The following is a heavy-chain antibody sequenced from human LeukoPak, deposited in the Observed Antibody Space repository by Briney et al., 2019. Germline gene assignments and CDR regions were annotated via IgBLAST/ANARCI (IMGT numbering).Heavy chain of an antibody. J-gene: IGHJ6*03. CDR1: GFSLSTYA. V-gene: IGHV3-23*01. D-gene: IGHD2-15*01. CDR2: ISGSGDKT. CDR3: AKDTTAWWYHRAYMNV. Sequence: PGGSLRLSCAASGFSLSTYALSWVRQAPGGGLEWVAAISGSGDKTYPADSVKGRFTISKDNSENRLSLQMDSLRAEDTAVYFCAKDTTAWWYHRAYMNVWGKGTTVTVSS.